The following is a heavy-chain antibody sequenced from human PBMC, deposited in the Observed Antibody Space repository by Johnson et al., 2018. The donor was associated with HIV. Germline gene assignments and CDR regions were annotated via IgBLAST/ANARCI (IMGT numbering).Heavy chain of an antibody. J-gene: IGHJ3*02. CDR1: GLTFSDYY. CDR2: IKQDGSEK. Sequence: EQLVESGGGLVQPGGSLRLSCAASGLTFSDYYMSWIRQAPGKGLEWVANIKQDGSEKYYVDSVKGRFTIFRDNTKNSLYLQMDSLRAEDTAIYYCAKYAPLNYEINYSSSSSAFDIWGQGTMVTISS. V-gene: IGHV3-7*03. D-gene: IGHD6-6*01. CDR3: AKYAPLNYEINYSSSSSAFDI.